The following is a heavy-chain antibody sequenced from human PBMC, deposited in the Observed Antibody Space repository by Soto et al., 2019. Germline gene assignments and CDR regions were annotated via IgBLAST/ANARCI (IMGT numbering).Heavy chain of an antibody. D-gene: IGHD5-12*01. Sequence: GESLKISCKAPGYSFTSYWIGWVRQMPGKGLEWMGIIYPGDSDTRYRPSLLGQVTISADKSISTAYLQWSSLKASDTAIYYCARAIEMATIGWFDPWGQGTLVTVSS. J-gene: IGHJ5*02. CDR2: IYPGDSDT. V-gene: IGHV5-51*01. CDR1: GYSFTSYW. CDR3: ARAIEMATIGWFDP.